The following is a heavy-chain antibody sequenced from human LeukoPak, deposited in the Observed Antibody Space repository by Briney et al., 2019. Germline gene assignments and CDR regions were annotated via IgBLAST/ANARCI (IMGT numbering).Heavy chain of an antibody. D-gene: IGHD3-22*01. V-gene: IGHV3-13*01. J-gene: IGHJ4*02. Sequence: GGSLRLSCAASGFTFSSYDMHWVRQATGKGLEWVSGINTAGDTYYSGSVKGRFTISRDNSKNTLYLQMNSLRAEDTAVYYCAKGGLGLPYYYDSSGYYFVDYWGQGTLVTVSS. CDR2: INTAGDT. CDR3: AKGGLGLPYYYDSSGYYFVDY. CDR1: GFTFSSYD.